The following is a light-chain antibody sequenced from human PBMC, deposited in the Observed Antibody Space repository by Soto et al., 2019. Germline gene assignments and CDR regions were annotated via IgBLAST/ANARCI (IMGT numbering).Light chain of an antibody. V-gene: IGKV3-11*01. CDR1: QSVRGY. J-gene: IGKJ4*01. Sequence: EMVVTQSAATLSLSPGERAILSCRASQSVRGYLAWDQRTPGQARRLLIYDTSNRATGIPARFSGSGSGTDFTLPLSSLEPEDFAVYSCQQRGYWPINFRGGTKV. CDR2: DTS. CDR3: QQRGYWPIN.